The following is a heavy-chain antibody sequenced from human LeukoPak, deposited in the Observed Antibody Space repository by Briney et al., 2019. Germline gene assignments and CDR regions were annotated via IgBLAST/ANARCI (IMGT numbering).Heavy chain of an antibody. CDR1: GGSISSYY. CDR2: IYYSGST. V-gene: IGHV4-59*01. Sequence: PSETLSLTCTVSGGSISSYYWSWIRQPPGKGLEWIGYIYYSGSTNYNPSLKSRVTISVDTSKNQFSLKLSSVTAADKAVYYCARDLDYYDSSVFGYWGQGTLVTVSS. J-gene: IGHJ4*02. CDR3: ARDLDYYDSSVFGY. D-gene: IGHD3-22*01.